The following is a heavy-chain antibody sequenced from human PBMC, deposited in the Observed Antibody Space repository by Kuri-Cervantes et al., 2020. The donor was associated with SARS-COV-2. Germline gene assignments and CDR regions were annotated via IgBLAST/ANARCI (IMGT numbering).Heavy chain of an antibody. J-gene: IGHJ4*02. CDR2: ISGSGGST. CDR3: AKSSLYTSNWNLFDH. D-gene: IGHD6-13*01. V-gene: IGHV3-23*01. CDR1: GFTFSSYA. Sequence: GESLKISCAASGFTFSSYAMSWVRQAPGKGLEWVSAISGSGGSTYYADSVKGRFTISRDNSKNTLYLQMNSLRAEDTAVYYCAKSSLYTSNWNLFDHWGQGTLVTVSS.